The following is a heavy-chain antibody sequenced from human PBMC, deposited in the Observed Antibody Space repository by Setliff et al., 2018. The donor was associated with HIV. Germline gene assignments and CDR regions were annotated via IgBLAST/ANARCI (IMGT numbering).Heavy chain of an antibody. CDR1: GDSIRGYY. J-gene: IGHJ4*02. Sequence: ETLSLTCTVSGDSIRGYYWSWTRQPPGKGLEWMGYVFYTGFAAYNPSLKSRLTISVDTSKSQFSLRLTSVTAADTAIYYCARQVSIPGVAITPVDYWGQGALVTVSS. CDR3: ARQVSIPGVAITPVDY. V-gene: IGHV4-59*08. D-gene: IGHD5-12*01. CDR2: VFYTGFA.